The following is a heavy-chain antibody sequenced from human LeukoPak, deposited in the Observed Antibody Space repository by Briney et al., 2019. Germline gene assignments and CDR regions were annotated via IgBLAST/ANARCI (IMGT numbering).Heavy chain of an antibody. CDR2: ISGSSDTT. CDR3: AKRIGGVNSFDH. V-gene: IGHV3-23*01. J-gene: IGHJ4*02. CDR1: GFTFSSYA. Sequence: PGGSLRLSCAGSGFTFSSYAMSWVRRAPGKGLEWVSVISGSSDTTYYADSVKGRFIISRDNSKNTLYLQMNSLRAEDTAVYYCAKRIGGVNSFDHWGQGTLVTVSS. D-gene: IGHD3-16*01.